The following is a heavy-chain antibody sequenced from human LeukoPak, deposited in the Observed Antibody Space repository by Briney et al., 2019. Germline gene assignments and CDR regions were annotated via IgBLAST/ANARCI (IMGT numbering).Heavy chain of an antibody. CDR2: IIPIFGTA. V-gene: IGHV1-69*05. D-gene: IGHD4-17*01. J-gene: IGHJ4*02. Sequence: ASVKVSCKASGYTFTSYAISWVRQAPGQGLEWMGGIIPIFGTANYAQKFQGRVTITTDESTSTAYMELSSLRSEDTAVYYCARAALVLNDYDNFAYWGQGTLVTVSS. CDR1: GYTFTSYA. CDR3: ARAALVLNDYDNFAY.